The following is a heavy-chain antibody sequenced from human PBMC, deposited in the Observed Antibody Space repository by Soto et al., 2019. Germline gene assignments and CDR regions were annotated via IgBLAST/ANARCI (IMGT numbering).Heavy chain of an antibody. D-gene: IGHD3-10*01. CDR3: ARDEFGELFAYYYYGMDV. J-gene: IGHJ6*02. V-gene: IGHV3-21*01. Sequence: EVQLVESGGGLVKPGGSLRLSCAASGFTFSSYSMNWVRQAPGKGLEWVSSISSSSSYIYYAYSVKGRFTISRDNAKNSLYLQMNSLRAEDTAVYYCARDEFGELFAYYYYGMDVWGQGTTVTVSS. CDR1: GFTFSSYS. CDR2: ISSSSSYI.